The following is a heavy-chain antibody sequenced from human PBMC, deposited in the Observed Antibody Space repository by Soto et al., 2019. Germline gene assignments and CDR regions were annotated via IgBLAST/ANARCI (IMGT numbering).Heavy chain of an antibody. CDR1: GFTFSNYG. CDR2: IWFDGSDK. CDR3: ARLYCSSPSCYSVGAFEI. J-gene: IGHJ3*02. Sequence: GGSLRPSCAASGFTFSNYGMHWVRQAPGKGLEWVALIWFDGSDKYYADSVKGRFTMSRDNSKNTVYLQMNSLRAEDTAMYYCARLYCSSPSCYSVGAFEIRGQGTMVTVSS. V-gene: IGHV3-33*01. D-gene: IGHD2-2*01.